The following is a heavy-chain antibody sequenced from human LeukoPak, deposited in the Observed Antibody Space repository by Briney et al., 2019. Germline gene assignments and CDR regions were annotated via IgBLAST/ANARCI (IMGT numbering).Heavy chain of an antibody. CDR3: ARGRGGTNLRHFDC. Sequence: VASVKVSCKASGYTFTSYDINWVRQATGQGLEWMGWMNPNSGNTGYAQKFQGRVTMTRNTSISTAYMELSSLRSEDTAVYYCARGRGGTNLRHFDCWGQGTLVTVSS. J-gene: IGHJ4*02. CDR2: MNPNSGNT. V-gene: IGHV1-8*01. CDR1: GYTFTSYD. D-gene: IGHD2-15*01.